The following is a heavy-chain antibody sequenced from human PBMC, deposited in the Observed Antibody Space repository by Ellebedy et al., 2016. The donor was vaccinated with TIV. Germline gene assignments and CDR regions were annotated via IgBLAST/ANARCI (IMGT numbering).Heavy chain of an antibody. Sequence: LRLXXTVSGGSISSGAYYWSWIRQHPGKGLEWIGYIYYSGSSSYYNPSLKSRVTLSVDTSTNQFSLKLSSVTAADTAVYYCARAEREFMSTNAVCHFDSWGQGTLVTVSS. CDR3: ARAEREFMSTNAVCHFDS. J-gene: IGHJ4*02. D-gene: IGHD2-8*01. CDR1: GGSISSGAYY. CDR2: IYYSGSSS. V-gene: IGHV4-31*03.